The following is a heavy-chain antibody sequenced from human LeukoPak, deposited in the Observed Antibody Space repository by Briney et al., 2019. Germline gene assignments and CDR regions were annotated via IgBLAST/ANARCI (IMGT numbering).Heavy chain of an antibody. J-gene: IGHJ5*02. Sequence: PGGSLRLSCAASEFTFSSYGMHWVRQAPGKGLEWVAVISYDGSNKYYADSVKGRFTISRDNSKNTLYLQMNSLRAEDTAVYYCAKPSRYGSGSYRDFNWFDPWGQGTLVTVSS. CDR2: ISYDGSNK. CDR1: EFTFSSYG. D-gene: IGHD3-10*01. V-gene: IGHV3-30*18. CDR3: AKPSRYGSGSYRDFNWFDP.